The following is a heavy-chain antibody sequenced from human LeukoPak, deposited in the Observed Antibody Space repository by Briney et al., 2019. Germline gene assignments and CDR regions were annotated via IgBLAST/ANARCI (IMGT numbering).Heavy chain of an antibody. CDR3: ATYLRNTAAGYYYFEY. CDR1: GFPLSSYA. D-gene: IGHD6-13*01. J-gene: IGHJ4*02. CDR2: TSSSDAGT. V-gene: IGHV3-23*01. Sequence: PGGSLRLSCAVSGFPLSSYAMSWVRQAPGKGLEWVSATSSSDAGTYYADSVRGRFTISRDNSKNTLYLQMNSLRAEDTAIYYCATYLRNTAAGYYYFEYWGQGTLVTVSS.